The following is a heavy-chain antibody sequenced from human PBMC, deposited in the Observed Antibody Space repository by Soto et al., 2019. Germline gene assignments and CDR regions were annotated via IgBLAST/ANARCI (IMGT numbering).Heavy chain of an antibody. CDR1: GGSISSGAYY. CDR2: IYYNGRT. J-gene: IGHJ4*02. V-gene: IGHV4-31*03. CDR3: ARTPSDCLGGRCYLPDY. D-gene: IGHD2-15*01. Sequence: QVQLQESGPGLVKPSQTLSLTCTVSGGSISSGAYYWTWIRQHPGKGLEWIAYIYYNGRTSYNPSLKIRVAISIDTSKNQFSLKLSSVTAADTAVYYCARTPSDCLGGRCYLPDYWGQGTLVTASS.